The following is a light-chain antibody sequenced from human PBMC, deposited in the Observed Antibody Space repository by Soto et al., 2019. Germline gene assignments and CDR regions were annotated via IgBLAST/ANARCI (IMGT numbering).Light chain of an antibody. J-gene: IGKJ3*01. Sequence: DIQMTQFPASLSASVGDRVTITCWASQGISTSLAWYQQKAGKAPSLLIFAASTLQSGVPSRFSGSGSGTDFTLTIRSLQPEDVAPYYCPSYNSALPFPFGPGTKVHIK. CDR3: PSYNSALPFP. CDR2: AAS. CDR1: QGISTS. V-gene: IGKV1-27*01.